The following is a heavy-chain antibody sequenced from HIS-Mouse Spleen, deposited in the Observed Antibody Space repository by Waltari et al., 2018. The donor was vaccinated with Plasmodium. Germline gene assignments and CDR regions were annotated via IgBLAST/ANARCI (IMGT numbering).Heavy chain of an antibody. J-gene: IGHJ3*02. Sequence: QVQLVESGGGVVQPGRSLRLSCAASGFTFSSSGMHWVRQAPGKGLEWVAVISYDGSNKYYADSVKGRFTISRDNSKNTLYLQMNSLRAEDTAVYYCAKGSFIGSGYDPWAFDIWGQGTMVTVS. CDR1: GFTFSSSG. CDR3: AKGSFIGSGYDPWAFDI. CDR2: ISYDGSNK. V-gene: IGHV3-30*18. D-gene: IGHD5-12*01.